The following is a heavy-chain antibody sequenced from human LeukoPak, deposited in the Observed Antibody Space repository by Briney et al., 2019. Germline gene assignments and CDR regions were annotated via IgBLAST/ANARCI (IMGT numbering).Heavy chain of an antibody. CDR2: ISGGGGNI. D-gene: IGHD1-1*01. CDR3: ARDFNWAFDF. Sequence: GGSLRLSCAASGFISSSYSMNWVRQAPGKGPEWISYISGGGGNIHYADSVEGRFAISRDNAKNSVYLQMNSLRAEDSAVYYCARDFNWAFDFWGQGILVTVSS. J-gene: IGHJ4*02. CDR1: GFISSSYS. V-gene: IGHV3-48*01.